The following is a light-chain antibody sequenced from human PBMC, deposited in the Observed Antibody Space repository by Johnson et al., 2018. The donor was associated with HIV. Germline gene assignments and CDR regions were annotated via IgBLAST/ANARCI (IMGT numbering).Light chain of an antibody. Sequence: QSVLTQPPSVSAAPGQRVTISCSGSSSNIANNYISWYQQFPGTAPKLLIYENNKRPSWIPDRFSDSKSGASATLGITGLQTGDEADYYCGTWDSSLTSGGIFGTGTKVTVL. CDR1: SSNIANNY. CDR3: GTWDSSLTSGGI. V-gene: IGLV1-51*02. J-gene: IGLJ1*01. CDR2: ENN.